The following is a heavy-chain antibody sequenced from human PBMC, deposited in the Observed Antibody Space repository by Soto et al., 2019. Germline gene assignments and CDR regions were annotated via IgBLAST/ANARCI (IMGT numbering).Heavy chain of an antibody. CDR2: IIPIFGTA. D-gene: IGHD3-22*01. Sequence: SVKVSCKASGCTFSSYAISWVRQAPGQGLEWMGGIIPIFGTANYAQKFQGRVTITADESTSTAYMELSSLRSEDKAVYYCASARYYYDSSGYYDRYFDYWGQGTLFTVSS. CDR3: ASARYYYDSSGYYDRYFDY. J-gene: IGHJ4*02. V-gene: IGHV1-69*13. CDR1: GCTFSSYA.